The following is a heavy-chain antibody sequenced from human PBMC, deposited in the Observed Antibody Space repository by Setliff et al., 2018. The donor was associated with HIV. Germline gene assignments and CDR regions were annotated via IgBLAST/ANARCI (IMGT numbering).Heavy chain of an antibody. V-gene: IGHV1-2*02. CDR2: INPNSGDT. D-gene: IGHD7-27*01. CDR3: ARDRTQQNWGSRGYYYMDV. CDR1: GDTLTDYY. J-gene: IGHJ6*03. Sequence: ASVKVSCKSSGDTLTDYYMHWVRQAPAQGFEWMGWINPNSGDTNYAQKFQGRVTMTRDTSISTVYMELSGLRSDDTAVYYCARDRTQQNWGSRGYYYMDVWGNGTTVTVSS.